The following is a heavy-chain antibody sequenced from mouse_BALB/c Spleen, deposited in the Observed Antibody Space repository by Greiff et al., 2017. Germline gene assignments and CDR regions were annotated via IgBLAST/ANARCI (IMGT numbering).Heavy chain of an antibody. J-gene: IGHJ4*01. CDR1: GYSITSDYA. V-gene: IGHV3-2*02. CDR2: ISYSGST. CDR3: ARPRRGDYYAMDY. Sequence: EVQGVESGPGLVKPSQSLSLTCTVTGYSITSDYAWNWIRQFPGNKLEWMGYISYSGSTSYNPSLKSRISITRDTSKNQFFLQLNSVTTEDTATYYCARPRRGDYYAMDYWGQGTSVTVSS.